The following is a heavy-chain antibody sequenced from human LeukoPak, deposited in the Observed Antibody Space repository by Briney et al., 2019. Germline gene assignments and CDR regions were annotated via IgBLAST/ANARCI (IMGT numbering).Heavy chain of an antibody. CDR3: ARVKVVPAAILRYYYYYYMDV. Sequence: GASVKVSCKASGYTFTGYYMHWVRQAPGQGLEWMGWINPNSGGTNYAQKFQGRVTMTRDTSISTAYMELSRLRSDDTAVYYCARVKVVPAAILRYYYYYYMDVWGKGTTVTVSS. D-gene: IGHD2-2*01. CDR2: INPNSGGT. J-gene: IGHJ6*03. CDR1: GYTFTGYY. V-gene: IGHV1-2*02.